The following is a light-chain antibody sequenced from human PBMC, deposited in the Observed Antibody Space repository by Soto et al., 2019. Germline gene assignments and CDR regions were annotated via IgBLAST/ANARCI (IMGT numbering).Light chain of an antibody. CDR1: QPIGTY. CDR3: QQGYSTPIT. J-gene: IGKJ5*01. Sequence: DIQMTQSPSSLSASVGGRVTITCRASQPIGTYLNWYQQKPGRAPNLLIYAASRLQSGVPSRFSGSGSGTDFTLTISSLQPEDFATYYCQQGYSTPITFGQGTRLDIK. V-gene: IGKV1-39*01. CDR2: AAS.